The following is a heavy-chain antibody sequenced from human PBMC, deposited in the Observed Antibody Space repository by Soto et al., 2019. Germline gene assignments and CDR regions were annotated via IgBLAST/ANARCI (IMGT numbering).Heavy chain of an antibody. CDR1: GFAFSGSA. CDR3: TRLGGWDAFDF. Sequence: EVQLVESGGGLVQPGGSLKLSCAASGFAFSGSAMHWVRQASGRGLEWIGRIRSKANSYTTAYAASLKGRFSVSRDDSKNTAALHVNSLKTEDTAVYDCTRLGGWDAFDFWGQGTMVTVSS. J-gene: IGHJ3*01. CDR2: IRSKANSYTT. V-gene: IGHV3-73*01. D-gene: IGHD3-3*01.